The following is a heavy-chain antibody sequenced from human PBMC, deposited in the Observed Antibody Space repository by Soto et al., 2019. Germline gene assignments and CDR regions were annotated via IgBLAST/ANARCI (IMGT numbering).Heavy chain of an antibody. Sequence: ASETLSLTCSVSDGSMSSRSYYWGWMRQPPGKGLEWIASISYIGSTYHNPSLKSRVTISIDMSKNQFSLNLRSVTAADTAVYYCARHRGIAVAGTEFWGQGTLVTVSS. J-gene: IGHJ4*02. V-gene: IGHV4-39*01. D-gene: IGHD6-19*01. CDR3: ARHRGIAVAGTEF. CDR1: DGSMSSRSYY. CDR2: ISYIGST.